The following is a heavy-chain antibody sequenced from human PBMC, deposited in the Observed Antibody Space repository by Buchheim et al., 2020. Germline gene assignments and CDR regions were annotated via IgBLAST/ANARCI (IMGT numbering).Heavy chain of an antibody. CDR3: AKDRSYCSGGSCPNYFDY. D-gene: IGHD2-15*01. V-gene: IGHV3-30*18. J-gene: IGHJ4*02. CDR2: ISYDGSHK. CDR1: GFTFSRHH. Sequence: QVQLVESGGGVVQPGRSLRLSCAASGFTFSRHHMHWVRQAPGKGLEWLAVISYDGSHKYYADSVKGRFTISRDNSKNTLYLQMNSLRAEDTAVYYCAKDRSYCSGGSCPNYFDYWGQGTL.